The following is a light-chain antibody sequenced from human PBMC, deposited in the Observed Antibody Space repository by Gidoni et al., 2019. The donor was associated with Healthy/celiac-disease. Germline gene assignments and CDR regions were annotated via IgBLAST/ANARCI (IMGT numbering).Light chain of an antibody. CDR3: QAWDSSHVV. V-gene: IGLV3-1*01. CDR2: QDS. Sequence: SYELTQPPSVSVSPGQTASITCSGDKLGDKYACWYQQKPGQSPVLVIYQDSKRPSGIPERFSCSTSGNTATLTISGTQAMDEADYYCQAWDSSHVVFGGGTKLTVL. CDR1: KLGDKY. J-gene: IGLJ2*01.